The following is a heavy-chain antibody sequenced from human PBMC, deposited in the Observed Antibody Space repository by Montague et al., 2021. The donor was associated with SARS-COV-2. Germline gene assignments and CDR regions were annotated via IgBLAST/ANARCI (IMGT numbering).Heavy chain of an antibody. CDR1: GDSVSRDSVA. J-gene: IGHJ6*02. Sequence: CAISGDSVSRDSVAWNWIRQSPSRGLEWLGRTYYRSEWYMDYALSLNSRMTINPDTSKNEFSLHLNSVTPDDTAVYYCARVEYYGFWSGQYDTRYYFYGMDIWGQGTTVTVSS. D-gene: IGHD3-3*01. CDR3: ARVEYYGFWSGQYDTRYYFYGMDI. V-gene: IGHV6-1*01. CDR2: TYYRSEWYM.